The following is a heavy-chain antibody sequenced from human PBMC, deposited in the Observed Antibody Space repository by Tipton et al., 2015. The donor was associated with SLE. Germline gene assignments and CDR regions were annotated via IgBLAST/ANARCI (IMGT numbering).Heavy chain of an antibody. V-gene: IGHV4-38-2*02. CDR3: AREAENDSSGGIDAFDI. CDR1: NFDVSASYY. Sequence: TLSLTCSVSNFDVSASYYWGWVRQTPEKGLAWLGSVYRDGRTFYNPSLKSRLTISIDSSKNQFSLRLESSTAADTAVYYCAREAENDSSGGIDAFDIWGQGTPITVSS. D-gene: IGHD3-22*01. J-gene: IGHJ3*02. CDR2: VYRDGRT.